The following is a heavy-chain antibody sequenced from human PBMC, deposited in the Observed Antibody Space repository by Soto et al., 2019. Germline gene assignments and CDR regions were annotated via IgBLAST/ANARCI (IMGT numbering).Heavy chain of an antibody. Sequence: QVQLVQSGAEVKKPGASVKVSCKASGYTFTSYGISWVRQAPGPGLEWMGWISAYNGNTNYAQKLQGRVTMTTDTSTGTAYKEMRRQRCDDTAVYCRARALGKYYDFWSGYSTQFDCWGQGTLVTVSS. J-gene: IGHJ4*02. CDR2: ISAYNGNT. CDR3: ARALGKYYDFWSGYSTQFDC. V-gene: IGHV1-18*01. D-gene: IGHD3-3*01. CDR1: GYTFTSYG.